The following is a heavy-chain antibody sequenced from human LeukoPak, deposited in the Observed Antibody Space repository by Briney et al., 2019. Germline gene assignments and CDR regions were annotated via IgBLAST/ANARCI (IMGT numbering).Heavy chain of an antibody. CDR2: IYYSGST. CDR3: ARGYGL. J-gene: IGHJ4*02. Sequence: SETLSLTCTVSGGSISSYYWSWIRQPPGKGLEWIGYIYYSGSTNYNPSLKSRVTISVDTSKNQFSLKLSSVTAADTAVYCCARGYGLWGQGTLVTVSS. D-gene: IGHD4-17*01. CDR1: GGSISSYY. V-gene: IGHV4-59*01.